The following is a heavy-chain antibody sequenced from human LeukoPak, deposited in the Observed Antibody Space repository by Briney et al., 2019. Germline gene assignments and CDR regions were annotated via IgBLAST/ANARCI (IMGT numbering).Heavy chain of an antibody. D-gene: IGHD3-22*01. CDR3: ARDGYDSSGYYSDYFDY. CDR1: GYTFTSYG. V-gene: IGHV1-18*01. Sequence: ASVKVSCKASGYTFTSYGISWVRQAPGQGLEWMGWISAYNGNTNYAQELQGRVTMTTDTSTSTAYMELRSLRSDDTAVYYCARDGYDSSGYYSDYFDYWGQGTLVTVSS. J-gene: IGHJ4*02. CDR2: ISAYNGNT.